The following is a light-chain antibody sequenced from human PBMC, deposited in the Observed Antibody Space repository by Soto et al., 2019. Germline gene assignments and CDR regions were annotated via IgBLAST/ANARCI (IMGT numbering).Light chain of an antibody. CDR1: QSVGTH. Sequence: EIVMTQSPATLSVSPGERATLSCRASQSVGTHLAWYQQKPGQAPRLLLYGASTRATGIPARFSGSGSGTEFTLTISSLQSDDFAVYCCQQYNNWPRTFGQGTKVEI. V-gene: IGKV3-15*01. CDR2: GAS. CDR3: QQYNNWPRT. J-gene: IGKJ1*01.